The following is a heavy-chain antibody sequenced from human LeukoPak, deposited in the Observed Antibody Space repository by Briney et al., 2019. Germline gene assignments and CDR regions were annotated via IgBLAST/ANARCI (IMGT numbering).Heavy chain of an antibody. CDR2: ISGSGGST. CDR1: GFTFSTYA. Sequence: PGGSLRLSCAASGFTFSTYAMSWVRQAPGKGLEWVSVISGSGGSTYYVDSVKGRFTISRDNSKNSLYLQMNSLRAEDTAVYYCARDLVYGYYWGQGTLVTVSS. D-gene: IGHD5/OR15-5a*01. V-gene: IGHV3-23*01. CDR3: ARDLVYGYY. J-gene: IGHJ4*02.